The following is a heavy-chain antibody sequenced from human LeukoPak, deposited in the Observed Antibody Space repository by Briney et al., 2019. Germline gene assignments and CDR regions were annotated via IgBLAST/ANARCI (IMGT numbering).Heavy chain of an antibody. V-gene: IGHV3-48*03. CDR1: GFTFSSYE. J-gene: IGHJ4*02. D-gene: IGHD1-26*01. CDR2: ISSSGSTI. CDR3: ARDHVLGGNIDY. Sequence: GGSLRLSCAASGFTFSSYEMNWVRQAPGKGLEWVSYISSSGSTIYYADSVKGRFTISRDNAKNSLYLQMNSLRAEDTAVYYRARDHVLGGNIDYWGQGTLVTVSS.